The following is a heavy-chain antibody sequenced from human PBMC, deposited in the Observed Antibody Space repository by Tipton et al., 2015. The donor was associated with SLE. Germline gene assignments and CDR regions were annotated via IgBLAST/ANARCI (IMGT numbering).Heavy chain of an antibody. V-gene: IGHV4-31*03. CDR3: ARDLDYYDSSGYPNSDAFDI. J-gene: IGHJ3*02. D-gene: IGHD3-22*01. CDR1: GGSISSGGYY. Sequence: TLSLTCTVSGGSISSGGYYWSWLRQHPGKGLEWIGYIYYSGSTYYNPSPKSRVTISVDTSKNQFSLKLSSVTAADTAGYYCARDLDYYDSSGYPNSDAFDIWGQGTMVTVSS. CDR2: IYYSGST.